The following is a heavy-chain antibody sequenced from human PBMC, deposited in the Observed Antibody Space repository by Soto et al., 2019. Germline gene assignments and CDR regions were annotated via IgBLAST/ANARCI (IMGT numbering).Heavy chain of an antibody. CDR2: MNSDGSTT. V-gene: IGHV3-74*01. CDR3: ATAEVDY. J-gene: IGHJ4*02. Sequence: GGSLRLSCAASGFTFGNSWMHWVRQAPGKGLEWVSRMNSDGSTTNYADSVKGRFTVSRDNAKNTLYLQMNSLRAEDTAVYYCATAEVDYWGPGTLVTVSS. CDR1: GFTFGNSW.